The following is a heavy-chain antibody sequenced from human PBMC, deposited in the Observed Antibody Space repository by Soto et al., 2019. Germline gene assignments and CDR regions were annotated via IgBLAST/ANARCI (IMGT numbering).Heavy chain of an antibody. J-gene: IGHJ4*02. D-gene: IGHD3-10*01. V-gene: IGHV1-18*01. CDR3: ARRVADYYGSGRVYFDY. Sequence: GASVKVSCKASGYTFTSYGISWVRQAPGQGLEWMGWISAYNGNTNYAQKLQGRVTMTTDTSTSTAYMELRSLRSDDTAVYYCARRVADYYGSGRVYFDYWGQGTLVTVSS. CDR2: ISAYNGNT. CDR1: GYTFTSYG.